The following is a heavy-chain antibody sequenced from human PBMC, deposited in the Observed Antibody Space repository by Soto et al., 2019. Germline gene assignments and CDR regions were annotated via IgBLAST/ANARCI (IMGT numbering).Heavy chain of an antibody. CDR1: GYTFTSYG. Sequence: GASVKVSCKASGYTFTSYGISWVRQAPGQGLEWMGWIGAYNGNTNYAQKLQGRVTMTTDTSTSTAYMELRSLRSDDTAVYYCARDCSGGSCYSDRYYYYGMDVWGQGTTVTVSS. D-gene: IGHD2-15*01. J-gene: IGHJ6*02. CDR3: ARDCSGGSCYSDRYYYYGMDV. CDR2: IGAYNGNT. V-gene: IGHV1-18*01.